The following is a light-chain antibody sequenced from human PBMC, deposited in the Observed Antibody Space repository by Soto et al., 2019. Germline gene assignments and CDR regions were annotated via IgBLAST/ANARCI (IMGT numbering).Light chain of an antibody. CDR1: SSNIGSKT. Sequence: QSVLTQPPSASGTPGQRVTISCSGSSSNIGSKTVNWYQKLPGTAPKLLIHNDNQRPSGVPDRFSGSKSGTSASLAISGLQSEDXXDYYCSTWDDSLNGWVFGGGTKVTVL. CDR3: STWDDSLNGWV. V-gene: IGLV1-44*01. J-gene: IGLJ3*02. CDR2: NDN.